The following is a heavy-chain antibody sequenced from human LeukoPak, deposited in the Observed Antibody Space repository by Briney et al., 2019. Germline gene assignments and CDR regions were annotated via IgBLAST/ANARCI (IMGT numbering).Heavy chain of an antibody. CDR3: AKIVQYTAATGTGLES. J-gene: IGHJ4*02. D-gene: IGHD6-13*01. Sequence: GGSLRLSCAASGFTFSSYGMSWVRQAPGQGLEWVSFISGSGGNTFYADSVKGRFTISRDNSKNTLYLQMNSLRAEDTAVYYCAKIVQYTAATGTGLESWGQGSLVTVSP. V-gene: IGHV3-23*01. CDR2: ISGSGGNT. CDR1: GFTFSSYG.